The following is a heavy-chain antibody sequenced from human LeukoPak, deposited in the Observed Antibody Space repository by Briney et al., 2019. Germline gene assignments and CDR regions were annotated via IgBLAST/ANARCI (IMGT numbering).Heavy chain of an antibody. D-gene: IGHD2-21*02. CDR3: ASAYCGGDCTPYWYFDL. J-gene: IGHJ2*01. CDR1: GGSISTSSYY. V-gene: IGHV4-39*07. CDR2: IYYSGST. Sequence: SETLSLTCTVSGGSISTSSYYWGWIRQPPGKGLEWVGSIYYSGSTYYNPSLKSRVTISVDTSKNQFSLKLSSVTAADTAVYYCASAYCGGDCTPYWYFDLWGRGTLVTVSS.